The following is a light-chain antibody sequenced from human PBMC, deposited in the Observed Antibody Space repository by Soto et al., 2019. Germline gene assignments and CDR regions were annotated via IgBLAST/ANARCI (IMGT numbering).Light chain of an antibody. J-gene: IGKJ1*01. Sequence: EMVLTQSQVTLSLSPGERATISCIASQSVSSSHLAWYQQKPGLAPRLLIYGASSRATGIPDRFGGSGSGTDFTLTISRLGPDDFAVYYCQQYSSFPRTFGQGTKVDIK. CDR3: QQYSSFPRT. CDR2: GAS. CDR1: QSVSSSH. V-gene: IGKV3-20*01.